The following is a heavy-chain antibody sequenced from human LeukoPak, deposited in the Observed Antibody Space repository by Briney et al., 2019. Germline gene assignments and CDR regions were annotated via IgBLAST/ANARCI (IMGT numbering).Heavy chain of an antibody. V-gene: IGHV6-1*01. CDR3: ARISSSSGPLDY. CDR2: TYYRSKWYN. J-gene: IGHJ4*02. Sequence: SQTLSLTCAISGDSVSSNSASWNWIRQSPSSGLEWLGRTYYRSKWYNDYAVSVKSRIIINPDTSKNQSSLQLKSVTPEDTAVYYCARISSSSGPLDYWGQGTLVTVSS. CDR1: GDSVSSNSAS. D-gene: IGHD6-6*01.